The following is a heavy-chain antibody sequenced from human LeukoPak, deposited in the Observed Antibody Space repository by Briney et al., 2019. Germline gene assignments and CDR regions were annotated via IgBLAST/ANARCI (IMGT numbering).Heavy chain of an antibody. CDR3: ARVKLGAGYYYYGMDV. Sequence: ASVKVSCKASGYTFTSYGISWVRQAPGQGLEWMGWISAYNGNTNYALKLQGRVTMTTDTSTSTAYMELRSLRSDDTAVYYCARVKLGAGYYYYGMDVWGQGTTVTVSS. CDR1: GYTFTSYG. V-gene: IGHV1-18*01. CDR2: ISAYNGNT. D-gene: IGHD3-16*01. J-gene: IGHJ6*02.